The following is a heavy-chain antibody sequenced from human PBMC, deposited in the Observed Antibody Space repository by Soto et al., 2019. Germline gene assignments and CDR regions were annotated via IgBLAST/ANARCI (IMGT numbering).Heavy chain of an antibody. CDR1: GASISGGVYY. CDR2: VTYTGTT. Sequence: QVQLRESGPGLVKPSQTLSLTCAVSGASISGGVYYWNWIRQVPGRGPEWIGYVTYTGTTYYNPSLKSLVYMSIDKSKNHFSLSLFSVTATDTAVYYCAGARRYDFWSEWGQGTLVTVSS. J-gene: IGHJ4*02. CDR3: AGARRYDFWSE. V-gene: IGHV4-30-4*01. D-gene: IGHD3-3*01.